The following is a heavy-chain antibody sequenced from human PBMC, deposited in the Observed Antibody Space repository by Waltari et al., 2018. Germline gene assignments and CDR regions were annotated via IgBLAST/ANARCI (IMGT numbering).Heavy chain of an antibody. CDR3: ARGNVEMGDY. V-gene: IGHV1-8*01. J-gene: IGHJ4*02. Sequence: QVQLVQSGAEVKKPGASVKVSCQASGYTFTSYDITWVRQATGPGLEWMGGMNPKSGNKGYAQTFQGRVTMARNTSISPAYMELSSLRYEDTAVYYCARGNVEMGDYWGQGTLVTVSS. CDR2: MNPKSGNK. CDR1: GYTFTSYD.